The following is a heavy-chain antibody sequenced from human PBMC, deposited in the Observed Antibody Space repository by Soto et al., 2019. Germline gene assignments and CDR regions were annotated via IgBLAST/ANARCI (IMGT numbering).Heavy chain of an antibody. J-gene: IGHJ3*02. V-gene: IGHV4-39*01. CDR2: IYYSGST. Sequence: ETLSLTCTVSGGSISSSSYYWGWIRQPPGKGLEWIGSIYYSGSTYYNPSLKSRVTISVDTSKNQFSLKLSSVTAADTAVYHCASIAAAGTGAFDSWGQGTMVTVSS. CDR1: GGSISSSSYY. D-gene: IGHD6-13*01. CDR3: ASIAAAGTGAFDS.